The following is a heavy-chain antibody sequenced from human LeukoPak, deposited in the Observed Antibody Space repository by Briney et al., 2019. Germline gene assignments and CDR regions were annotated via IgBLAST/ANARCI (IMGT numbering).Heavy chain of an antibody. CDR2: IIPIFGTA. D-gene: IGHD3-3*01. J-gene: IGHJ4*02. CDR1: GYTLTELS. Sequence: SVKVSCKVSGYTLTELSMHWVRQAPGEGLEWMGGIIPIFGTANYAQKFQGRVTITADESTSTAYMELSSLRSEDTAVYYCAGRVLRFLEWLLDYWGQGTLVTVSS. V-gene: IGHV1-69*13. CDR3: AGRVLRFLEWLLDY.